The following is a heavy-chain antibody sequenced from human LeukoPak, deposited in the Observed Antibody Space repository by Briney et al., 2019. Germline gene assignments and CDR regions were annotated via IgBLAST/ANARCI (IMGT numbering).Heavy chain of an antibody. D-gene: IGHD3-16*01. CDR1: GDSISSYY. CDR3: ARVWITNWFDP. J-gene: IGHJ5*02. Sequence: SETLSLTCSVSGDSISSYYWGWIRQPPGKGLEWIGSIYYSGSTYYNPSLKSRVTISVDTSKNQFTLKLSSVTAADTAVYYCARVWITNWFDPWGQGTLVTVSS. CDR2: IYYSGST. V-gene: IGHV4-39*06.